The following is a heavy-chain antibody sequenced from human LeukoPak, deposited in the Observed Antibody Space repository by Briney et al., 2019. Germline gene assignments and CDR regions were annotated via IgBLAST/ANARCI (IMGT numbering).Heavy chain of an antibody. J-gene: IGHJ4*02. CDR2: ISAYNGNT. CDR1: GYTFTSYG. Sequence: ASVKVSCKASGYTFTSYGISWVRQAPGQGLEWMGWISAYNGNTNYAQKLQGRVTMTTDTSTSTAYMELRSLRSDDTAVYYCARDKGYYDSSGQHYFDYWGQGTLVTVSS. V-gene: IGHV1-18*01. CDR3: ARDKGYYDSSGQHYFDY. D-gene: IGHD3-22*01.